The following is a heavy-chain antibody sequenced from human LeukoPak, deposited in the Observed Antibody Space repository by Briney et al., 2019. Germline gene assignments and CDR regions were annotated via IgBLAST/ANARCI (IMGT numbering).Heavy chain of an antibody. V-gene: IGHV3-23*01. J-gene: IGHJ5*02. CDR1: GLTFRSHA. CDR2: INDRGSST. D-gene: IGHD2-15*01. CDR3: AKGSGASWFDP. Sequence: GGSLRLSCAASGLTFRSHAMSWVRQAPGKGLEWVSVINDRGSSTNYADSVKGRFTISRENSKNTLYLQMNSLRTEDTAVYYCAKGSGASWFDPWGQGTLVIVSS.